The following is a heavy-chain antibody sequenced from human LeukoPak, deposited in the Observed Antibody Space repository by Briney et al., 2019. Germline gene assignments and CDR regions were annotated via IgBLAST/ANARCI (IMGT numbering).Heavy chain of an antibody. CDR2: INYSGST. Sequence: SETLSLTCAVYGGSFSGYYWSWIRQPPGKGLEWIGEINYSGSTNYNPSLKSRVTISVDTSKNQFSLKLSSVTAADTAVYYCARGGRSPDTARRAFDIWGQGTMVTVSS. J-gene: IGHJ3*02. CDR3: ARGGRSPDTARRAFDI. D-gene: IGHD5-18*01. CDR1: GGSFSGYY. V-gene: IGHV4-34*01.